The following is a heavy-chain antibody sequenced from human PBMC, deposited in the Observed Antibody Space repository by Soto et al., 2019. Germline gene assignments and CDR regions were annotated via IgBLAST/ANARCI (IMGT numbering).Heavy chain of an antibody. J-gene: IGHJ4*02. V-gene: IGHV4-38-2*01. D-gene: IGHD3-10*01. CDR2: IYHSGST. Sequence: TSETLSLTCAVSGYSISSGYYWGWIRQPPGKGLEWIGSIYHSGSTYYNPSLKSRVTISVDTSKNQFSLKLSSVTAADTAVYYCARGGYGSVPFDYWGQGTLVTVSS. CDR3: ARGGYGSVPFDY. CDR1: GYSISSGYY.